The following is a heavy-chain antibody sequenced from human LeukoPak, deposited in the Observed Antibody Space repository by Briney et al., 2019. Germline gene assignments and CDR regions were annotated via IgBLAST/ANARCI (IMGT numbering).Heavy chain of an antibody. D-gene: IGHD2-2*01. Sequence: SETLSLTCAVYGGSSSGYYWSWIRQPPGKGLEWIGEINHSGSTNYNPSLKSRVTISVDTSKNQFSLKLSSVTAADTAVYYCARDLRTCMDVWGQGTTVTVSS. CDR2: INHSGST. J-gene: IGHJ6*02. CDR1: GGSSSGYY. CDR3: ARDLRTCMDV. V-gene: IGHV4-34*01.